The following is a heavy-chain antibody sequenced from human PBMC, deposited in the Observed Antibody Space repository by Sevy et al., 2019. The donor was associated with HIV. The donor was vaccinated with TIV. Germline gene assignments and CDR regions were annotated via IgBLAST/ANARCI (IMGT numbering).Heavy chain of an antibody. CDR2: ISSSSSTI. CDR3: ARDLGISSHDAFDI. CDR1: GFTFSSYS. V-gene: IGHV3-48*01. Sequence: GGSLRLSCAASGFTFSSYSMNWVRQVPGKGLEWVSYISSSSSTIYYADSVKGRFTISRDNAKNSLYLQMNSLRAEDTAVYYCARDLGISSHDAFDIWGQGTMVTVSS. D-gene: IGHD2-2*01. J-gene: IGHJ3*02.